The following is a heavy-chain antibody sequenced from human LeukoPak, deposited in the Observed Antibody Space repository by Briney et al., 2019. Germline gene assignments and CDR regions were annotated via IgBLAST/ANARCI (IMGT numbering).Heavy chain of an antibody. V-gene: IGHV1-18*04. CDR1: GYTFTTYG. CDR2: ISAYNGNT. J-gene: IGHJ4*02. D-gene: IGHD2-15*01. Sequence: ASVTVSCTASGYTFTTYGISWVRQAPGQGLEWMGWISAYNGNTNYAQKLQGRVTMTTDTSTSTAYMELRSLRSDDTAVYYCARDPSGRYCNGGSCYSPYWGQGTLVTVSS. CDR3: ARDPSGRYCNGGSCYSPY.